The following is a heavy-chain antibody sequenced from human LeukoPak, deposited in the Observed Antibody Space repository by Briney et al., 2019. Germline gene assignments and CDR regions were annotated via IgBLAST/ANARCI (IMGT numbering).Heavy chain of an antibody. CDR3: ARYLTTIAAFDY. D-gene: IGHD6-13*01. Sequence: SETLSLTCAVYGESFNRYYWSWIRQPPGKGLEWIGSIYYSGRTYYNPSLKSRVTISVDTSKNQFSLKLSSVTAADTAVYYCARYLTTIAAFDYWGQGSLVTVSS. CDR1: GESFNRYY. V-gene: IGHV4-34*01. J-gene: IGHJ4*02. CDR2: IYYSGRT.